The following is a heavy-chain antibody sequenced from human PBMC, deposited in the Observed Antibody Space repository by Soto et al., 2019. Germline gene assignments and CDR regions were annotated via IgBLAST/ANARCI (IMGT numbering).Heavy chain of an antibody. Sequence: EVQLVESGGGLVQPGRSLRLSCAASGFTFDDYAMHWVRQAPGKGLEWVSGISWDSGSIGYADSVKGRFTISRDNAKNSLYLQMNSLRAEDTALYYCAKGGRGSSWYDYYYYYYGMDVWGQGTTVTVSS. CDR3: AKGGRGSSWYDYYYYYYGMDV. CDR1: GFTFDDYA. V-gene: IGHV3-9*01. D-gene: IGHD6-13*01. CDR2: ISWDSGSI. J-gene: IGHJ6*02.